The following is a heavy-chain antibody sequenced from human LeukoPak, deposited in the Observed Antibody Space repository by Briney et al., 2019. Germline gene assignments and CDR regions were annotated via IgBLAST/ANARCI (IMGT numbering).Heavy chain of an antibody. CDR2: IWYVGSNK. CDR1: GFTFSSYG. D-gene: IGHD2-15*01. CDR3: ATGYCSGGSCFTSFDY. Sequence: QPGRSLRLSCAASGFTFSSYGMHWVRQAPGKGLEWVAVIWYVGSNKYYADSVKGRFTISRDNSKNTLYLQMNSLRAEDTAVYYCATGYCSGGSCFTSFDYWGQGTLVTVSS. J-gene: IGHJ4*02. V-gene: IGHV3-30*19.